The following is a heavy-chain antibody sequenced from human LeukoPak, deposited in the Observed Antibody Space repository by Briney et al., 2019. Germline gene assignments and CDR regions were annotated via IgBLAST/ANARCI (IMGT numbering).Heavy chain of an antibody. D-gene: IGHD3-22*01. Sequence: GRSLRLSCAASGFTFSSYGMHWVRQAPGKGLEWVAVISADGNNEHYADSAKGRFTLSRDNAKSTAYLQMNSLRSEDTAVYYCARNDPDSSEDWGQGTLVTVSS. V-gene: IGHV3-30*19. CDR1: GFTFSSYG. J-gene: IGHJ4*02. CDR2: ISADGNNE. CDR3: ARNDPDSSED.